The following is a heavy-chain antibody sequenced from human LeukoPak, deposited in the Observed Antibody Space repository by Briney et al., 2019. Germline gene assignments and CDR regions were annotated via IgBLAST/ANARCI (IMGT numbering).Heavy chain of an antibody. CDR2: IYYSGST. V-gene: IGHV4-59*01. J-gene: IGHJ6*03. Sequence: SETLSLTCIVSGGSINNYYWNWIRQPPGKGLEWIGYIYYSGSTNYNPSLKSRVTISVDTSKNQFSLKLSSVTAADTAVYYCARFSSSWDYYYYYYMDVWGKGTTVTVSS. CDR1: GGSINNYY. D-gene: IGHD6-13*01. CDR3: ARFSSSWDYYYYYYMDV.